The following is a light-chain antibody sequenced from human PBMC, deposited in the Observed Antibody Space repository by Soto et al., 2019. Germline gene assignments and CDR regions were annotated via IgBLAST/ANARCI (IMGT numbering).Light chain of an antibody. J-gene: IGKJ1*01. CDR2: GAS. CDR1: QSVSSSY. V-gene: IGKV3-20*01. Sequence: EIRLELSPGRMTKTPGERATLSCRASQSVSSSYLAWYQQKPGQAPRLLIYGASSRATGIPDRFSGSGSGTDFTLTISRLEPEDFAVYYCQQYGSSPPTFGQGTKVDIK. CDR3: QQYGSSPPT.